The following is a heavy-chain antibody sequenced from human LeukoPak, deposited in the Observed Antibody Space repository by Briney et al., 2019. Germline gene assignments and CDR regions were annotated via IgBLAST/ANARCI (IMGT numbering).Heavy chain of an antibody. CDR2: IWHDGSNK. Sequence: GRSLRLSCAASGFTFSSYGMHWVRQAPGKGPEWVAVIWHDGSNKYYADSVKGRFTISRDNSKNTLYLQMNSLRAEDTAVYYCARDGPQPYYYYYYMDVWGKGTTVTVSS. CDR1: GFTFSSYG. J-gene: IGHJ6*03. CDR3: ARDGPQPYYYYYYMDV. D-gene: IGHD5-18*01. V-gene: IGHV3-33*01.